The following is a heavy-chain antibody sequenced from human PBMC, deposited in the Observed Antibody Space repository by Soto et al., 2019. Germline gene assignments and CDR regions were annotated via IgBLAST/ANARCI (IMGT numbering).Heavy chain of an antibody. D-gene: IGHD4-17*01. Sequence: EVQLLESGGGLVQPGGSLRLSCAASGFTFSSYAMSWVRQAPGKGLEWVSAISGSGGSTYYADSVKGRFTISRDNSKNTLYLQMNRPRAEDTAVYYCANPLHYGDFPHVEYYYGMDVWGQGTTVTVSS. V-gene: IGHV3-23*01. J-gene: IGHJ6*02. CDR2: ISGSGGST. CDR1: GFTFSSYA. CDR3: ANPLHYGDFPHVEYYYGMDV.